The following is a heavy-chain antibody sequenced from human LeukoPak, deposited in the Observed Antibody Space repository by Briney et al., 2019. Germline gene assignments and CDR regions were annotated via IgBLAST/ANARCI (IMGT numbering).Heavy chain of an antibody. J-gene: IGHJ4*02. V-gene: IGHV3-33*01. CDR3: ARAYDSSDIDY. CDR1: GFTFSSYG. CDR2: IWYDGSNK. D-gene: IGHD3-22*01. Sequence: PGGSLRLSCAASGFTFSSYGMHWVRQAPGKGLEWVAVIWYDGSNKYYADSVKGRFTISRDNSKNTLYLQMNSLRAEDTAVYYCARAYDSSDIDYWGQGILVTVSS.